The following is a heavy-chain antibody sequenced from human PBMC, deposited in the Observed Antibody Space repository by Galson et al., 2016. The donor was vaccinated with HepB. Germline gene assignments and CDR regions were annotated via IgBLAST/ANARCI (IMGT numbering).Heavy chain of an antibody. V-gene: IGHV1-3*01. CDR1: GYALRNYA. CDR3: ARLLDGKVAGREYFFGMDV. CDR2: INGDSGST. J-gene: IGHJ6*02. D-gene: IGHD6-6*01. Sequence: SVKVSCKASGYALRNYALQWVRQAPGQSLQWVGWINGDSGSTRYSQKFQGRITIIRDTSTSTGYMELTNLRSDDTAVYYCARLLDGKVAGREYFFGMDVWGQGTTVSVSS.